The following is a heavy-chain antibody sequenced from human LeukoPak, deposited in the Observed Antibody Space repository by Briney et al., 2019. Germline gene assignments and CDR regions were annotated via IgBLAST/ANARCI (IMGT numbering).Heavy chain of an antibody. V-gene: IGHV3-30*01. CDR3: ARGTAYYYGMDV. CDR2: MPSNGNSR. Sequence: PGGSLRLSCAASGFTFNNYAMHWVRQAPGKGLEWVTIMPSNGNSRFYANSVRGRFTVSRDSSNNTLYLQMNGLSAKDTAVYYCARGTAYYYGMDVWGQGTTVIVSS. CDR1: GFTFNNYA. J-gene: IGHJ6*02. D-gene: IGHD5-18*01.